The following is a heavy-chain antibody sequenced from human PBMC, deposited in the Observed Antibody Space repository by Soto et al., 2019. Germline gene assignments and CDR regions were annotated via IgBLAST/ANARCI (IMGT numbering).Heavy chain of an antibody. D-gene: IGHD2-2*01. CDR2: ISGSGGST. Sequence: GGSLRLSCAASGVTFSSYAMSLVRQAPGKGLEWVSAISGSGGSTYYADSVKGRFTISRDNSKNTLYLQMNSLRAEDTAVYYCAKDPVVPAAPRQYYYYGMDVWGQGTTVTVSS. V-gene: IGHV3-23*01. J-gene: IGHJ6*02. CDR1: GVTFSSYA. CDR3: AKDPVVPAAPRQYYYYGMDV.